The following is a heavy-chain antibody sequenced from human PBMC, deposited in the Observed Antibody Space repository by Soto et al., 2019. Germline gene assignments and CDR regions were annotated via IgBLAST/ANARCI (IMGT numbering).Heavy chain of an antibody. CDR3: AKDPKSTHRASARGFDP. Sequence: LRLSCAASGFTFSSYAMSWVRQAPGKGLEWVSAISGSGGSTYYADSVKGRFTISRDNSKNTLYLQMNSLRAEDTAVYYCAKDPKSTHRASARGFDPWGQGTLVTVSS. CDR2: ISGSGGST. CDR1: GFTFSSYA. V-gene: IGHV3-23*01. J-gene: IGHJ5*02. D-gene: IGHD6-6*01.